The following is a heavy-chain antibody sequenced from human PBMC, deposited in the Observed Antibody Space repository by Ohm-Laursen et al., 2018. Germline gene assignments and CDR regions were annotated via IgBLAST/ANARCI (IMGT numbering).Heavy chain of an antibody. CDR1: GFTFDDYA. CDR2: ISWNSGSI. V-gene: IGHV3-9*01. D-gene: IGHD3-22*01. CDR3: AKAYYDSDAFDI. J-gene: IGHJ3*02. Sequence: SLRLSCAASGFTFDDYAMHWVRQVPGKGLEWVSGISWNSGSIGYADSVKGRFTISRDNAKNSLYLQMNSLRAEDTALYYCAKAYYDSDAFDIWGQGTMVTVSS.